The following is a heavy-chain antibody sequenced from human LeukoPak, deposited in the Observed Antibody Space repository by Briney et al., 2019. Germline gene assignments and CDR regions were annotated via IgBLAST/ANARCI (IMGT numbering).Heavy chain of an antibody. J-gene: IGHJ4*02. CDR2: IIPIFGTA. D-gene: IGHD6-19*01. Sequence: GASVKVSCKASGGTFSSYAISWVRQAPGQGLEWMGGIIPIFGTANYAQKFQGRVTITADESTSTAYMELSSLRSDDTAVYYCARDPAEYSSGWYENFDYWGQGTLVTVSS. CDR1: GGTFSSYA. V-gene: IGHV1-69*13. CDR3: ARDPAEYSSGWYENFDY.